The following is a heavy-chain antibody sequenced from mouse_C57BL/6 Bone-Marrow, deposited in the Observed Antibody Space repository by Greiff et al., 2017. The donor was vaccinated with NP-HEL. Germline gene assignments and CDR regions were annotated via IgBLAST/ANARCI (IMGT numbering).Heavy chain of an antibody. Sequence: VQGVESGPGLVAPSQSLSITCTASGFSLTSYGVDWVRQPPGKGLEWLGEIRGGGSTNNNSALLSSRSISKDNSKSQVFLKMNSLQTDDTAMYYYAKLSNYLDNWGKGTTLTVSS. J-gene: IGHJ2*01. CDR3: AKLSNYLDN. D-gene: IGHD1-1*01. V-gene: IGHV2-9*01. CDR1: GFSLTSYG. CDR2: IRGGGST.